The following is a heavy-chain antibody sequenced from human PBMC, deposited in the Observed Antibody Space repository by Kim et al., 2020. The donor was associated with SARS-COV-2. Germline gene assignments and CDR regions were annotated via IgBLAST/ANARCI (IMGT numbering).Heavy chain of an antibody. CDR3: AREYFVGFGHTTDYYYYGMDV. J-gene: IGHJ6*02. CDR1: GGSISSSNW. V-gene: IGHV4-4*02. Sequence: SETLSLTCAVSGGSISSSNWWRWVRQPPGKGLVWIVEIYHSGSTNYNPSLKSRVTISVDKSKNQFSLKLSSVTAADTAVYYCAREYFVGFGHTTDYYYYGMDVGGQGTTVTVSS. D-gene: IGHD3-10*01. CDR2: IYHSGST.